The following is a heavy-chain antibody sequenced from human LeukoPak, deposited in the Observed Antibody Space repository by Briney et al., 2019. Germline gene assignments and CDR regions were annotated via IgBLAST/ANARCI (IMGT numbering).Heavy chain of an antibody. Sequence: SETLSLTCTVSGGSISSYYWSWIRQPPGKGLEWIGYIYYSGSTNYNPSLKSRVTISVDTSKNQFSLKLSSVTAADTAVYYCAREVVAGHDAFDIWGQGTMVTVSS. CDR1: GGSISSYY. V-gene: IGHV4-59*01. CDR3: AREVVAGHDAFDI. CDR2: IYYSGST. J-gene: IGHJ3*02. D-gene: IGHD6-19*01.